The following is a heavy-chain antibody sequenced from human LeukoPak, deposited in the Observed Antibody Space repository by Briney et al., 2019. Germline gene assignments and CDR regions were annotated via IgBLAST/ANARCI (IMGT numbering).Heavy chain of an antibody. CDR2: IYPGDSDT. V-gene: IGHV5-51*01. Sequence: GESLKISCQGSGSRFTSYWIGWVRQMPGKGLEWMGIIYPGDSDTRYSPSFQGQVTISADKSISTAYLQWSSLKASDTAMYYCARHSGYSGSYFYYYYGMDVWGQGTTVTVSS. CDR1: GSRFTSYW. D-gene: IGHD1-26*01. J-gene: IGHJ6*02. CDR3: ARHSGYSGSYFYYYYGMDV.